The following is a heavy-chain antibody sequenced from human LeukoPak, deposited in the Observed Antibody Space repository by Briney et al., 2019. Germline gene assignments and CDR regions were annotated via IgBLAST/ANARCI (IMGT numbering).Heavy chain of an antibody. V-gene: IGHV4-34*01. CDR2: INHSGST. J-gene: IGHJ4*02. D-gene: IGHD6-6*01. CDR1: GGSFSGYY. Sequence: SETLSLTCAVYGGSFSGYYWTWIRQPPGKGLEWIGEINHSGSTNYNPSLKSRVTISVDTSKTQLSLKLSSVTAADTAVYYCARVTARSFDYWGRGTLVTVSS. CDR3: ARVTARSFDY.